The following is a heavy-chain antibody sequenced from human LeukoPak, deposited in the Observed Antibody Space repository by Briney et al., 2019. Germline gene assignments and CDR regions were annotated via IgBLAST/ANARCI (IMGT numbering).Heavy chain of an antibody. D-gene: IGHD2-2*03. Sequence: PGGSLRLSCGGSGFTFRSYAMHWVRQAPGKGLEWVSGISGSGGSTYYADSVKGRFTISRDNSKNTLYLQMNSLRAEDTAVYYCAKEAGYCSTTTCYVDYWGQGILVTVSS. J-gene: IGHJ4*02. V-gene: IGHV3-23*01. CDR2: ISGSGGST. CDR1: GFTFRSYA. CDR3: AKEAGYCSTTTCYVDY.